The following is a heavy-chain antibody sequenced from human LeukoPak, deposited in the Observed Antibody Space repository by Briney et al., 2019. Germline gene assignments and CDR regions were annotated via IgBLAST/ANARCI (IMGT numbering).Heavy chain of an antibody. CDR2: FDPEDGET. CDR3: ARGSYGSGSYNPLKFDY. CDR1: GYTLTELS. Sequence: SVKVSCKVSGYTLTELSMHWVRQAPGKGLEWMGGFDPEDGETIYAQKFQGRVTMTRDTSISTAYMELSRLRSDDTAVYYCARGSYGSGSYNPLKFDYWGQGTLVTVSS. J-gene: IGHJ4*02. D-gene: IGHD3-10*01. V-gene: IGHV1-24*01.